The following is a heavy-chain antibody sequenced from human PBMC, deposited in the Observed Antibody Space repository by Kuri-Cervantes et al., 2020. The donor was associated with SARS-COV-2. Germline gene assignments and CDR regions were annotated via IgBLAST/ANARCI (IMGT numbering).Heavy chain of an antibody. V-gene: IGHV3-33*01. J-gene: IGHJ6*03. CDR2: IWYDGSNR. CDR1: GFTFSSYG. Sequence: GGSLRLSCAASGFTFSSYGMHWVRQAPGKGLEWVAVIWYDGSNRYYADSVKGRFTISRDNSKNTLYLQMNSLRAEDTAVYYCARDLVVSSGWDYNMDVWGKGTTVTVSS. D-gene: IGHD6-19*01. CDR3: ARDLVVSSGWDYNMDV.